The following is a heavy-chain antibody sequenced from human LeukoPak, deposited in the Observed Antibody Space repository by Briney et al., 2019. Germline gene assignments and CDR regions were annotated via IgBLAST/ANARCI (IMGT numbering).Heavy chain of an antibody. CDR2: ISGSGVRT. Sequence: GGSLRLSCAASGFTFDSYAMGWVRQAPGKGLEWVSGISGSGVRTFYADSVKGRFTVSRDNSKNTVDLQLNSLRAEDTAVYYCAKDEGNTCYSGPFDYWGRGTLVTVSS. CDR3: AKDEGNTCYSGPFDY. J-gene: IGHJ4*02. D-gene: IGHD2-21*01. CDR1: GFTFDSYA. V-gene: IGHV3-23*01.